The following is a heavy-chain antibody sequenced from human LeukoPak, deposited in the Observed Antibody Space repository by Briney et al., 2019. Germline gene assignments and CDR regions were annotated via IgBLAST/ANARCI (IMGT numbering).Heavy chain of an antibody. CDR3: ARLPFHCTDGVCYTDFDAFDI. V-gene: IGHV3-21*01. J-gene: IGHJ3*02. Sequence: KPGGSLRLSCAASGFSLSTYTLHWVRQAPGKGLEWVSSIVLDSTDVDYPDSLKGRFTVFRDNGKNTLYLQMNSLRAEDTAVYYCARLPFHCTDGVCYTDFDAFDIWGPGTMVTVSS. CDR1: GFSLSTYT. D-gene: IGHD2-8*01. CDR2: IVLDSTDV.